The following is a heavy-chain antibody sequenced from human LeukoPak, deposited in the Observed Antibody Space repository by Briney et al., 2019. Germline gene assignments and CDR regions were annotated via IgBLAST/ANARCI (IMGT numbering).Heavy chain of an antibody. CDR1: GYTFTTSY. CDR2: VNPTDGGT. Sequence: AASVKVSCKAFGYTFTTSYLHWVRQAPGQGLEWMGSVNPTDGGTTFAQKFQGRVALPCDTSTSTVYVELSSLRSDDTAVYYCARDLAAMIPHGFDLWGQGTVVTVSS. D-gene: IGHD5-18*01. CDR3: ARDLAAMIPHGFDL. V-gene: IGHV1-46*01. J-gene: IGHJ3*01.